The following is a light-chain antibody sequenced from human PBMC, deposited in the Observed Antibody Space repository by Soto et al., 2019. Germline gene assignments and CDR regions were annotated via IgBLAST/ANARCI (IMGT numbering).Light chain of an antibody. CDR2: RAY. V-gene: IGKV3-15*01. CDR3: QQFNNYPLT. J-gene: IGKJ4*01. CDR1: QSLSSN. Sequence: EIVMTQSPATLSVSPGERVTLSCRASQSLSSNLAWYQQRPGQAPRLLIYRAYTRATGIPARFSGSGSGTDFTLTISSLQPEDFATYYCQQFNNYPLTFGGGTKVDIK.